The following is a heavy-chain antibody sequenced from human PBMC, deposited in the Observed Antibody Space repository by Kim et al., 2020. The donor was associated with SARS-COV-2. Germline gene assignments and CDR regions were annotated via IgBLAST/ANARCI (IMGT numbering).Heavy chain of an antibody. CDR3: ARRGYYGSGSNYAFDI. V-gene: IGHV5-51*01. J-gene: IGHJ3*02. CDR1: GYSFTSYW. CDR2: IYPGDSDT. Sequence: GESLKISCKGSGYSFTSYWIGWVRQMPGKGLEWMGIIYPGDSDTRYSPSFQGQVTISADKSISTAYLQWSSLKASDTAMYYCARRGYYGSGSNYAFDIWGQGTMVTVSS. D-gene: IGHD3-10*01.